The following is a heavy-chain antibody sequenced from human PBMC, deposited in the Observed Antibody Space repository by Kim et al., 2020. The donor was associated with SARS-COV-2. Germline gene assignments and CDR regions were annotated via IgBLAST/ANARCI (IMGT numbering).Heavy chain of an antibody. CDR3: ARRAQYSSGWYWFDP. CDR1: GGSISSYY. V-gene: IGHV4-59*08. J-gene: IGHJ5*02. CDR2: IYYSGST. D-gene: IGHD6-19*01. Sequence: SETLSLTCTVSGGSISSYYWSWIRQPPGKGLEWIGYIYYSGSTNYNPSLKSRVTISVDTSKNQFSLKLSSVTAADTAVYYCARRAQYSSGWYWFDPWGQG.